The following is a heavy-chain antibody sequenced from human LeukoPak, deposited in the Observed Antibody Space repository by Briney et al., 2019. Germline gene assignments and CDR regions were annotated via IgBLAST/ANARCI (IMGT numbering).Heavy chain of an antibody. D-gene: IGHD3-10*01. CDR1: RFTFSSYD. CDR3: AKDPTFYNY. CDR2: ISGSGSST. Sequence: GGSLRLSCAASRFTFSSYDMSWVRQAPGKGLEWVSGISGSGSSTYYADSMKGRFTISRDNSKNTLYLQMNSLRAEDTAVYHCAKDPTFYNYWGQGTLVTVSS. V-gene: IGHV3-23*01. J-gene: IGHJ4*02.